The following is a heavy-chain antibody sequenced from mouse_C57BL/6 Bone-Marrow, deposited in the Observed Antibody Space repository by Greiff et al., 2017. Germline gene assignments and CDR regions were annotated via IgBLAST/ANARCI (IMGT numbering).Heavy chain of an antibody. J-gene: IGHJ2*01. CDR2: IHPNSGST. CDR3: VYYYGSSYFDY. CDR1: GYTFTSYW. D-gene: IGHD1-1*01. V-gene: IGHV1-64*01. Sequence: QVHVKQPGAELVKPGASVKLSCKASGYTFTSYWMHWVKQRPGQGLAWIGMIHPNSGSTNYNEKFKSKATLTVDKSSSTAYMQLSSLTSDDSAVYYCVYYYGSSYFDYWGQGTTLTVSS.